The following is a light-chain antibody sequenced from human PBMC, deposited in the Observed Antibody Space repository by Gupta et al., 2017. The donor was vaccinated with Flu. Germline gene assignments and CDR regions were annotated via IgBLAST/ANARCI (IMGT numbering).Light chain of an antibody. V-gene: IGKV3-20*01. CDR1: QSVSSDY. CDR3: QQYDTSLIT. CDR2: GAS. J-gene: IGKJ5*01. Sequence: GTLSLSPGERATLSCRASQSVSSDYLAWYQQKPGQAPRLLIYGASSRATGIPDRFSGSGSGTDYTLTIGRLEPEDFAVYYCQQYDTSLITFGQGTRLEIK.